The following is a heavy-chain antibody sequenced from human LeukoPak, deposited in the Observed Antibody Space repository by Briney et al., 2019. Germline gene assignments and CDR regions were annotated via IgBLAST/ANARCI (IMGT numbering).Heavy chain of an antibody. CDR3: AKNRPTRIVGATLQH. V-gene: IGHV3-30*02. Sequence: PGGSLRLSCAASGFTFSSYGMHWVRQAPGKGLEWVAFIRYDGSNKYNADSVKGRFTISRDNSKNTLYLQMNSLRAEDTAVYYCAKNRPTRIVGATLQHWGQGTLVTVSS. D-gene: IGHD1-26*01. CDR1: GFTFSSYG. J-gene: IGHJ1*01. CDR2: IRYDGSNK.